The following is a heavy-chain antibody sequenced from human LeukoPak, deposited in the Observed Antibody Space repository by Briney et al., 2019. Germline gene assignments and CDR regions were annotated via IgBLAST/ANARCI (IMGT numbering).Heavy chain of an antibody. V-gene: IGHV3-48*03. J-gene: IGHJ4*02. CDR1: GFSFSSGT. D-gene: IGHD5-18*01. CDR3: ARGSGYLIDY. Sequence: GGSLRLSCAASGFSFSSGTMNWVRQAPGKGLEWVSCITSSGSTIYYADSVKGRFTISRDNAKNSLYLQMNSLRAEDTAVYYCARGSGYLIDYWGQGTLVTVSS. CDR2: ITSSGSTI.